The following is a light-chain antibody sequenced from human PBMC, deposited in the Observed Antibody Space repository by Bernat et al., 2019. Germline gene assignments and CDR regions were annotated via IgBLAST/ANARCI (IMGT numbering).Light chain of an antibody. CDR2: STN. V-gene: IGLV1-44*01. J-gene: IGLJ2*01. CDR3: ASWDDSLTEGV. Sequence: QSVLTQPPSVSGTPGQRVTISCSGSRSNIGGNTVNWYQQVPGEGPKLLIYSTNQRASGVPARFYASRSGTSASLTISGLRSEDEADYYCASWDDSLTEGVFGGGTKVTIL. CDR1: RSNIGGNT.